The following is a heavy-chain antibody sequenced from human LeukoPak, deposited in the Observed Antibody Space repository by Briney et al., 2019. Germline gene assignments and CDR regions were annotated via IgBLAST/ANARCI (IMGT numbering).Heavy chain of an antibody. CDR1: GYSFTSYW. V-gene: IGHV5-51*01. D-gene: IGHD3-10*01. Sequence: GESLKISCKSSGYSFTSYWIGWVRQMPGKGLELMGIIYPGDSDTIYSPSFQGQVTLSADKSISTAYLQWSSLKASDTGMDYWARRRYYGSGSYAPFAYWGRGTLVTVSA. CDR3: ARRRYYGSGSYAPFAY. J-gene: IGHJ4*02. CDR2: IYPGDSDT.